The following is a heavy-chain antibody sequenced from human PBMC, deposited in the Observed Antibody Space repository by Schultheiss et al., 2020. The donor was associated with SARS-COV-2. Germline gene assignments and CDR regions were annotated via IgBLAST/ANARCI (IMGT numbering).Heavy chain of an antibody. V-gene: IGHV3-48*03. J-gene: IGHJ3*02. D-gene: IGHD5-24*01. CDR3: ARDRTWGDGYNLDAFDI. CDR2: ISSSGSTI. CDR1: GFTFSSYE. Sequence: GGSLRLSCAASGFTFSSYEMNWVRQAPGKGLEWVSYISSSGSTIYYADSVKGRFTISRDNAKNSLYLQMNSLRAEDTAVYYCARDRTWGDGYNLDAFDIWGQGTMVTVSS.